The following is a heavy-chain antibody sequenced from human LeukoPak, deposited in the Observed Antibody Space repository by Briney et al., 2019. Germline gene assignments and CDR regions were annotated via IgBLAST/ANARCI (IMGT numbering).Heavy chain of an antibody. CDR3: AREHCSSTSCYGAFDI. J-gene: IGHJ3*02. CDR1: GYTVSSNY. D-gene: IGHD2-2*01. V-gene: IGHV3-53*01. Sequence: GGSLRLSCAASGYTVSSNYMSWVRQAPGKGLEWVSVIYSGGSTYYADSVKGRFTISRDNSKNTLYLQTNSLRAEDTAVYYCAREHCSSTSCYGAFDIWGQGTMVTVSS. CDR2: IYSGGST.